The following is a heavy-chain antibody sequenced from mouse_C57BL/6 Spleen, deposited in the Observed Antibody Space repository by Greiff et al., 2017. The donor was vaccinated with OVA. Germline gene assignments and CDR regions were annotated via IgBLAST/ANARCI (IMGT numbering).Heavy chain of an antibody. CDR2: IYPRDGST. Sequence: LKESGPELVKPGASVKLSCKASGYTFTSYDINWVKQRPGQGLEWIGWIYPRDGSTKYNEKFKGKATLTVDTSSSTAYMELHSLTSEDSAVYFCARAPSYDYDGGYYFDYWGQGTTLTVSS. CDR3: ARAPSYDYDGGYYFDY. D-gene: IGHD2-4*01. CDR1: GYTFTSYD. J-gene: IGHJ2*01. V-gene: IGHV1-85*01.